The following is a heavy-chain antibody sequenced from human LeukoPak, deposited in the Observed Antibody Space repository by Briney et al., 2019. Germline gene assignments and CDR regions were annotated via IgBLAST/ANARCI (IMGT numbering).Heavy chain of an antibody. CDR3: AKIEAGASYCYGMDV. V-gene: IGHV3-23*01. CDR1: GFTFSSYA. J-gene: IGHJ6*02. D-gene: IGHD1-26*01. CDR2: ISGSGGST. Sequence: PGGSLRLSCAASGFTFSSYAMSWVRQAPGKGLEWVSAISGSGGSTYYADSVKGRFTISRDNSKNTLYLQMNSLRAEDTAVYYCAKIEAGASYCYGMDVWGQGTTVTVSS.